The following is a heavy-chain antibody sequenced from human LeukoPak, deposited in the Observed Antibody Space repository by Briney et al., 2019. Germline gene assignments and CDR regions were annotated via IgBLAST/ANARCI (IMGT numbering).Heavy chain of an antibody. CDR2: ISNNGGYT. V-gene: IGHV3-23*01. D-gene: IGHD4-11*01. CDR3: AREGDSSYFDY. Sequence: GGSLRLSCAASGFTFSSSAMSWVRQAPGKGLEWVSAISNNGGYTYYADSVQGRFTISRDNSKNTLYLQMNSLRAEDTAVYYCAREGDSSYFDYWGQGTLVTVSS. CDR1: GFTFSSSA. J-gene: IGHJ4*02.